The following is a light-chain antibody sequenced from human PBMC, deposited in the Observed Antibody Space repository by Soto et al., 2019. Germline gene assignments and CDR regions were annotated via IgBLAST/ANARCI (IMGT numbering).Light chain of an antibody. CDR2: DAS. CDR1: QSISSW. CDR3: QQYNSYSLT. V-gene: IGKV1-5*01. J-gene: IGKJ4*01. Sequence: DIQMTQSPSTLSASVGDRVTITCRASQSISSWLAWYQQKPGKAPKLLIYDASSLESGVPSRFSGSGSRTEFTLTISSLQPDDFATYCCQQYNSYSLTFGGGTQVEIK.